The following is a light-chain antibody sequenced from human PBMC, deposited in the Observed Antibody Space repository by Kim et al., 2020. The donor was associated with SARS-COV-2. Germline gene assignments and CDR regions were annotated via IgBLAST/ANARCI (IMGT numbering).Light chain of an antibody. J-gene: IGKJ2*01. CDR3: QQYGSSPRT. CDR1: QSVSSSF. Sequence: EIVLTQSPGTLSLSPGERATLSCRASQSVSSSFLAWYQQKPGQAPRLLIYDASSRATGIPDRFSGSGSGTDFTLTISSLEPEDFAVYSCQQYGSSPRTFGLGTKLEI. V-gene: IGKV3-20*01. CDR2: DAS.